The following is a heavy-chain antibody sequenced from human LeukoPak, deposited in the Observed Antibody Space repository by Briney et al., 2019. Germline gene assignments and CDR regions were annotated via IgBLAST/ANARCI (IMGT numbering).Heavy chain of an antibody. CDR2: IKSKTDGGTT. CDR1: GFTFSNAW. V-gene: IGHV3-15*01. Sequence: PGGSLRLSCAASGFTFSNAWMSWVRQAPGKGLEWVGRIKSKTDGGTTDYAAPVKGRFTISRDDSKNTLYLQMNSLKTEDTAVHYCTTGHWYGGGFDPWGQGTLVTVSS. D-gene: IGHD2-8*02. CDR3: TTGHWYGGGFDP. J-gene: IGHJ5*02.